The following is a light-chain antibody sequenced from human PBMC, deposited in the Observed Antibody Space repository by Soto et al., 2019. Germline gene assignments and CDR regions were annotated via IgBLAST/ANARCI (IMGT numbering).Light chain of an antibody. V-gene: IGLV1-44*01. Sequence: QSVLTQPPSASGTPGQRVTISFSGSSSNSGSNTVNWYQQLPGTAPKLLIYSNNQRPSGVPDRFSGSKSGTSASRAISGLQSEDEADYYCAAWDDSLNGVVFGGGTKVTVL. CDR2: SNN. CDR3: AAWDDSLNGVV. CDR1: SSNSGSNT. J-gene: IGLJ2*01.